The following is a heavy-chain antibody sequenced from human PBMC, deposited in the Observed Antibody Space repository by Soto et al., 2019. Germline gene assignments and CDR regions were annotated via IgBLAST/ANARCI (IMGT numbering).Heavy chain of an antibody. J-gene: IGHJ4*02. D-gene: IGHD3-10*01. CDR2: LSGSGGST. CDR3: AKQLGHSGSYGSDY. CDR1: GFTFSSYG. V-gene: IGHV3-23*01. Sequence: VGSLRLSCAASGFTFSSYGMSWVRQAPGKGLEWVSALSGSGGSTYSADSVKGRFTISRDNSKNTLYLQMNSLRAGDTAVYYCAKQLGHSGSYGSDYWGQGTLVTVSS.